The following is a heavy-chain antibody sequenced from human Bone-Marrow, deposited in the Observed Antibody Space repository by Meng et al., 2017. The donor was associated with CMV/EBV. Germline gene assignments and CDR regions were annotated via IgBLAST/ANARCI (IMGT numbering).Heavy chain of an antibody. CDR2: IYPGDSDT. CDR3: ARRNPLSGDAFDI. Sequence: KVSCKGSGYSFPIYWIAWVRQMPGKGLEWMGNIYPGDSDTRYSPSFEGQVTMSADKSSGTADLQWSSLKASDTAIYFCARRNPLSGDAFDIWGQGTVVTVSS. J-gene: IGHJ3*02. V-gene: IGHV5-51*01. D-gene: IGHD1-26*01. CDR1: GYSFPIYW.